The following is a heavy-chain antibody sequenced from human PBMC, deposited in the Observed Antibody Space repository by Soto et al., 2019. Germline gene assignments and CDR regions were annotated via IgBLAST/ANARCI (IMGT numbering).Heavy chain of an antibody. CDR2: ISYDGSNK. Sequence: GESLRLSCPASGFPFSSYAMHWVRQAPGKGLEWVAVISYDGSNKYYADSVKGRFTISRDNSTNTLYLQMNSLRAEDTAVYYSARDRDRPRTGDRTAFDIWGQGTMVTGSS. CDR1: GFPFSSYA. CDR3: ARDRDRPRTGDRTAFDI. V-gene: IGHV3-30*04. J-gene: IGHJ3*02. D-gene: IGHD7-27*01.